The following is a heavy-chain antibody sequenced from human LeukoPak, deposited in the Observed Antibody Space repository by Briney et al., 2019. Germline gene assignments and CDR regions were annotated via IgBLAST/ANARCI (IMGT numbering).Heavy chain of an antibody. Sequence: GRSLRLSCAVSGFTFSSYSMSWVRQAPGKGVEWVSAISGSGGSTYYADSVKGRFTISRDNSKNTLYLQMNSLRAEDTAVYYCAKGVPPSDIWGQGTMVTVSS. J-gene: IGHJ3*02. V-gene: IGHV3-23*01. CDR3: AKGVPPSDI. CDR2: ISGSGGST. CDR1: GFTFSSYS.